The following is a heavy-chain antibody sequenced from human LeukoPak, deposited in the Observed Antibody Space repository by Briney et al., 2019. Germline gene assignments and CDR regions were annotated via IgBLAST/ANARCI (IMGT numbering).Heavy chain of an antibody. V-gene: IGHV3-23*01. Sequence: GGSLRLSCAAPGFTFSTYAMGWVRQAPGKGLEWVSSIKGGGGDPFYADSVKGRFTISRDTSKNTLFLQLDSLRAEDSAVYYCAKGGHDFNPFYWWGQGTLVTVSS. J-gene: IGHJ4*02. D-gene: IGHD2-21*02. CDR1: GFTFSTYA. CDR3: AKGGHDFNPFYW. CDR2: IKGGGGDP.